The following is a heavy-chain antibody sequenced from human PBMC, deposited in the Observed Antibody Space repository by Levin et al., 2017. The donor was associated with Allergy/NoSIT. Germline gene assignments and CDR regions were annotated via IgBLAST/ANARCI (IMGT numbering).Heavy chain of an antibody. J-gene: IGHJ6*02. CDR2: IIPILGIA. Sequence: SVKVSCKASGGTFSSYTISWVRQAPGQGLEWMGRIIPILGIANYAQKFQGRVTITADKSTSTAYMELSSLRSEDTAVYYCARGGDTTLYGMDVWGQGTTVTVSS. CDR1: GGTFSSYT. CDR3: ARGGDTTLYGMDV. V-gene: IGHV1-69*02. D-gene: IGHD3-16*01.